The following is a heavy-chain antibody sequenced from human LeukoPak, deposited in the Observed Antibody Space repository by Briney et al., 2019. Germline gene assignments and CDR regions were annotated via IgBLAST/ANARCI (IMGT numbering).Heavy chain of an antibody. CDR1: GGSFSGYY. Sequence: SGTLSLTCAVYGGSFSGYYWSWIRQPPGKGLEWIGEINHSGSTNYNPSLKSRVTISVDTSKNQFSLKLSSVTAADTAVYYCARATIEAYCGGDCYSDYYYYYMDVWGKGTTVTVSS. D-gene: IGHD2-21*02. J-gene: IGHJ6*03. V-gene: IGHV4-34*01. CDR3: ARATIEAYCGGDCYSDYYYYYMDV. CDR2: INHSGST.